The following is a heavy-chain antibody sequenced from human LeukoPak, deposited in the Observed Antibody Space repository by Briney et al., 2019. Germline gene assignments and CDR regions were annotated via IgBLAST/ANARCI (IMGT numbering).Heavy chain of an antibody. CDR3: ARDYPQGSDPYYYYMDV. V-gene: IGHV3-21*01. Sequence: GGSLRLSCAASGFTFSNYAMSWVRQAPGKGLEWVSSISSSSSYIYYADSVKGRFTISRDNAKNSLYLQMNSLRAEDTAVYYCARDYPQGSDPYYYYMDVWGKGTTVTVSS. J-gene: IGHJ6*03. D-gene: IGHD2-21*02. CDR2: ISSSSSYI. CDR1: GFTFSNYA.